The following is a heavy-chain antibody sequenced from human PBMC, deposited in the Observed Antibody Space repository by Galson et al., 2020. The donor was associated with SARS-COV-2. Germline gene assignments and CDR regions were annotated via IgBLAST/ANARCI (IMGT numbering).Heavy chain of an antibody. CDR1: GGSISSSNW. D-gene: IGHD5-18*01. Sequence: SETLSLTCAVSGGSISSSNWWSWVRQPPWKGLEWIGEIYHSGSTNYNPSLKSRVTISVDKSKNQFSLKLSSVTAADTAAYYCAKRGYSYGFHAFAIWGQGTMVTVSS. CDR2: IYHSGST. J-gene: IGHJ3*02. V-gene: IGHV4-4*02. CDR3: AKRGYSYGFHAFAI.